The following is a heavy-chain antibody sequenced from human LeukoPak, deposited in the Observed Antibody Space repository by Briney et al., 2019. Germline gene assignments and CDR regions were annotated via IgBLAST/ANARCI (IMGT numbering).Heavy chain of an antibody. J-gene: IGHJ3*02. CDR3: ARGKYCSGGSCYPDDAFDI. CDR2: INPSGGST. CDR1: GYTFTSYY. D-gene: IGHD2-15*01. V-gene: IGHV1-46*01. Sequence: ASVKVSCKASGYTFTSYYMHWVRQAPGQGLEWMGIINPSGGSTSYAQKFQGRVTMTRDMSTSTVYMELSSLRSEDTAVYYCARGKYCSGGSCYPDDAFDIWGKGTMVTVSS.